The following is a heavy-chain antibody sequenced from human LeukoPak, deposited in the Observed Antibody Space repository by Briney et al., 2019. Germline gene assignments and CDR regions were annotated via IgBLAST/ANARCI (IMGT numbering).Heavy chain of an antibody. CDR1: GYTFTSYG. D-gene: IGHD5-12*01. Sequence: ASGKVSCKASGYTFTSYGISWVRQAPGQGLEWMGWISAYNGNTNYAQKLQGRVTMTTDTSTSTAYMEVRSLRSDDTAVYYCARVLGYSGYPTYFDYWGQGTLVTVSS. V-gene: IGHV1-18*01. CDR2: ISAYNGNT. CDR3: ARVLGYSGYPTYFDY. J-gene: IGHJ4*02.